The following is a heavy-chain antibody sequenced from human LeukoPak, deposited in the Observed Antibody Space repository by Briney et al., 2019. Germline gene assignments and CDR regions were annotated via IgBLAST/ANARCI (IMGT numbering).Heavy chain of an antibody. CDR1: GFTFSSYA. Sequence: GGSLRLSCAASGFTFSSYAMSWVRQAPGKGLEWVSAISGSGGSTYYADSVKGRFTISRDNSKNTLYLQMNSLRAEDTAVYYCAKMWAHYYDSSGYLSLFDYWGQGTLVTVSS. D-gene: IGHD3-22*01. CDR2: ISGSGGST. V-gene: IGHV3-23*01. J-gene: IGHJ4*02. CDR3: AKMWAHYYDSSGYLSLFDY.